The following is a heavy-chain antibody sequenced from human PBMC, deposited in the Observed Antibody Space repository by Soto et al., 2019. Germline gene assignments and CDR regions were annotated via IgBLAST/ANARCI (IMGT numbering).Heavy chain of an antibody. CDR2: IRSNGGST. D-gene: IGHD3-9*01. Sequence: PGGSLRLSCAASGFTFSNAWMNWVRQAPGKGLEWVGGIRSNGGSTYYADSVKGRFTISRDNSKNTLYLQMNSLRAEDTAVYYCAKDRFYDILTGFDLDYWGQGTLVTVSS. V-gene: IGHV3-23*01. CDR1: GFTFSNAW. CDR3: AKDRFYDILTGFDLDY. J-gene: IGHJ4*02.